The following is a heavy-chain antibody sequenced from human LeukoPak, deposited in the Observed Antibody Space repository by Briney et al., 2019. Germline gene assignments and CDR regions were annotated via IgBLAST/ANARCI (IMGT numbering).Heavy chain of an antibody. V-gene: IGHV3-23*01. D-gene: IGHD2-8*01. J-gene: IGHJ4*02. CDR3: ARYAAAAY. CDR1: GFTFSNYA. Sequence: GGSLRLSCAASGFTFSNYAMSWVRQAPGKGLEWVSGITTSGDSTYYADSVKGRFTISRDDSKNTLYLQMNSLRAEDTAIYYCARYAAAAYWGEGTPVTVSS. CDR2: ITTSGDST.